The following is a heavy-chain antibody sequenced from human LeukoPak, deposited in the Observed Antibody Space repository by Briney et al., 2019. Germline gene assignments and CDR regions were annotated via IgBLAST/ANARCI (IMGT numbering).Heavy chain of an antibody. D-gene: IGHD3-10*01. J-gene: IGHJ5*02. V-gene: IGHV4-4*07. CDR1: GGSISSYF. Sequence: SETLSLICTVSGGSISSYFWTWIRQPAGKGLEWIGRISTTETTHYSPSLKNRVNMSVDTSKNQFSLKMTSVTAADTAIYYCAREDSASGRGLGSWGQGTLVTVSS. CDR3: AREDSASGRGLGS. CDR2: ISTTETT.